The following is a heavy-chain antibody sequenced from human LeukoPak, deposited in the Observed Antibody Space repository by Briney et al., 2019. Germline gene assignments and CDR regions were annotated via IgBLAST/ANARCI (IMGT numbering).Heavy chain of an antibody. CDR1: GGSISSSSYY. Sequence: SETLSLTCTVSGGSISSSSYYWGWIRQPPGKGLEWIGSIYYSGSTYYNPSLKSRVTISVDTSKNQFSLKLSSVTAADTAVYYCARAGVEYSSSSGAFDIWGQGTMVTVSS. CDR2: IYYSGST. V-gene: IGHV4-39*07. J-gene: IGHJ3*02. CDR3: ARAGVEYSSSSGAFDI. D-gene: IGHD6-6*01.